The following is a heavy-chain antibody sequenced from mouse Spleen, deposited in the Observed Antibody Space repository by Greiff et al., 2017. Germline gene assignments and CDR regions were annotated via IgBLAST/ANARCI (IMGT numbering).Heavy chain of an antibody. Sequence: EVKLVESGGGLVQPGGSLKLSCATSGFTFSDYYMYWVRQTPEKRLEWVAYISNGGGSTYYPDTVKGRFTISRDNAKNTLYLQMSRLKSEDTAMYYCARGYYDYDEAWFAYWGQGTLVTVSA. CDR2: ISNGGGST. CDR1: GFTFSDYY. J-gene: IGHJ3*01. V-gene: IGHV5-12*02. D-gene: IGHD2-4*01. CDR3: ARGYYDYDEAWFAY.